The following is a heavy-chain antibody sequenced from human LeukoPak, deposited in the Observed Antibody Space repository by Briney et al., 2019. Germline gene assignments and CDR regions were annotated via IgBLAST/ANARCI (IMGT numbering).Heavy chain of an antibody. CDR2: IIPIFGTA. Sequence: SVKVSCKASGGTFSSYAISWVRQAPGQGLEWMGGIIPIFGTANYAQKFQGRVTITADESTSTAYMELSSLRSEDTAVYYCARGVVVAATNNYFDYWGQGTLVTVSS. CDR1: GGTFSSYA. V-gene: IGHV1-69*13. CDR3: ARGVVVAATNNYFDY. D-gene: IGHD2-15*01. J-gene: IGHJ4*02.